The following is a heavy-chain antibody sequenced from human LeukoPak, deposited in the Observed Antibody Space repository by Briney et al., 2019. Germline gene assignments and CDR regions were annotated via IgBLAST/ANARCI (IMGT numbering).Heavy chain of an antibody. J-gene: IGHJ3*02. Sequence: ASVKVSCKASGGTFSSYAISWVRPAPGQGLEWMGWINPNSGGTNYAQKFQGRVTMTRDTSISTAYMELSRLRSDDTAVYYCARHVIGPFAFDIWGQGTMVTVSS. D-gene: IGHD3-10*01. CDR1: GGTFSSYA. CDR3: ARHVIGPFAFDI. CDR2: INPNSGGT. V-gene: IGHV1-2*02.